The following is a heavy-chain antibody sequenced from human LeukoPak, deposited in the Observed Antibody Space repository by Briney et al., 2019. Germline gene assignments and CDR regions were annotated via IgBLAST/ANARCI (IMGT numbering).Heavy chain of an antibody. D-gene: IGHD6-13*01. CDR2: ISGSGGST. Sequence: GGSLRLSCAASGFTFSSYAMSWVRQAPGKGLEWVSAISGSGGSTYYADSVKGRFTISRDNSKNTLYLQMNSLRAEDTAAYYCAKDSSSLYYYYYGMDVWGQGTTVTVSS. CDR3: AKDSSSLYYYYYGMDV. J-gene: IGHJ6*02. V-gene: IGHV3-23*01. CDR1: GFTFSSYA.